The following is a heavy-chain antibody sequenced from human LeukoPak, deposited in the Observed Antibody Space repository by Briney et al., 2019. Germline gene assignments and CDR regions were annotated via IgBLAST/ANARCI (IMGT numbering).Heavy chain of an antibody. V-gene: IGHV4-34*01. J-gene: IGHJ5*02. Sequence: SETLSLTCAVYGGSFSGYYWSWIRQPPGKGLEWIGEINHSGSTNYNPSLKSRVTISVDTSKNQFSLKLSSVTAADTAVYYCARGRWSWFDPWGQGTLVTVSS. CDR1: GGSFSGYY. D-gene: IGHD4-23*01. CDR2: INHSGST. CDR3: ARGRWSWFDP.